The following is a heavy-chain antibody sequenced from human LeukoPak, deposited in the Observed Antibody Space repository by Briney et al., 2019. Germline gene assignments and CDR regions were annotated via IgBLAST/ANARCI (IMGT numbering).Heavy chain of an antibody. J-gene: IGHJ2*01. CDR2: IYHSGST. CDR1: GGSFSDYY. V-gene: IGHV4-34*01. Sequence: SETLSLTCAVYGGSFSDYYWSWIRQPPGKGLEWIGEIYHSGSTNYNPSLKSRVTISVDTSKNQFSLKLSSVTAADTAVYYCARRRGFVVVPAAVTQKKPRQSPLGWHFDLWGRGTLVTVSS. CDR3: ARRRGFVVVPAAVTQKKPRQSPLGWHFDL. D-gene: IGHD2-2*01.